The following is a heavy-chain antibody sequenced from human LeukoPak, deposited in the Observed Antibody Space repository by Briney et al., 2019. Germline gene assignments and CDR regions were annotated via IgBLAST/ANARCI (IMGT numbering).Heavy chain of an antibody. Sequence: ASVKVSCKASGYTFTGYYMHWVRQAPGQGLEWMGRINPNSGGTXXXXXXXXRXXXTRDTSISTAYMELSRLRSDDTAVYYCATDGYSGYDDYWGQGTLVTVSS. J-gene: IGHJ4*02. CDR2: INPNSGGT. V-gene: IGHV1-2*06. CDR3: ATDGYSGYDDY. D-gene: IGHD5-12*01. CDR1: GYTFTGYY.